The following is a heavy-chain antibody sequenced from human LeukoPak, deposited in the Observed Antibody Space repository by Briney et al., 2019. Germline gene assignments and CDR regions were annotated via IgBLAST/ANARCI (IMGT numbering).Heavy chain of an antibody. V-gene: IGHV4-59*01. CDR2: VYYSGST. CDR1: GGSISSYY. CDR3: ARDGAFDI. J-gene: IGHJ3*02. Sequence: PSETLSLTCTVSGGSISSYYWSWMRQPPGKGLEWIGNVYYSGSTDYNPSLKSRVTISVDTSNHQFSLKLSSVTAADTAVYYCARDGAFDIWGQGTMVTVSS.